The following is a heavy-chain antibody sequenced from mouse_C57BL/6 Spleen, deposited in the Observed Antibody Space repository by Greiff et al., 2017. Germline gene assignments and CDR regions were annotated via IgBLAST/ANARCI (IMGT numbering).Heavy chain of an antibody. J-gene: IGHJ1*03. D-gene: IGHD1-1*01. CDR2: IHPSDSDT. Sequence: QVQLQQPGAELVKPGASVKVSCKASGYTFTSYWMHWVKQRPGQGLEWIGRIHPSDSDTNYNQKFKGKATLTVDKSSSTAYMQLSSLTSEDSAVYYCAIGPYYGSSYWYFDVWGTGTTVTVSS. CDR1: GYTFTSYW. V-gene: IGHV1-74*01. CDR3: AIGPYYGSSYWYFDV.